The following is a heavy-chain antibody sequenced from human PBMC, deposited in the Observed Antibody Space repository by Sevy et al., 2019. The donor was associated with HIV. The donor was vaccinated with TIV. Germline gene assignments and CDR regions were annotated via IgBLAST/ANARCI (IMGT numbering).Heavy chain of an antibody. CDR2: TSSNGDNG. CDR1: GFTFRTYA. CDR3: ARGPEWELTSFLSH. V-gene: IGHV3-30-3*01. Sequence: GGSLRLSCAASGFTFRTYAFHWVRQAPGRGLEWIGLTSSNGDNGLYATSVRGRFTISRDNSMNILYLQMTSLTPDDTAVYYCARGPEWELTSFLSHWGQGTLVTVSS. J-gene: IGHJ4*02. D-gene: IGHD1-26*01.